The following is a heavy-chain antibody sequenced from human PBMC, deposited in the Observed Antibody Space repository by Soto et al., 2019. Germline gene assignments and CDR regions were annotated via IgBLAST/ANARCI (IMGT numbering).Heavy chain of an antibody. CDR3: ASGHGDYHIFDY. V-gene: IGHV4-30-4*01. D-gene: IGHD4-17*01. CDR2: IYYSGST. J-gene: IGHJ4*02. CDR1: GGSISSGDYY. Sequence: QVQLQESGPGLVKPSQTLSLTCTVSGGSISSGDYYWSWIRQPPGKGLEWIGYIYYSGSTYYNPSLKSRFTISVDTSKNQFSLKLSSVTAADPAVYYCASGHGDYHIFDYWGQGTLSPSPQ.